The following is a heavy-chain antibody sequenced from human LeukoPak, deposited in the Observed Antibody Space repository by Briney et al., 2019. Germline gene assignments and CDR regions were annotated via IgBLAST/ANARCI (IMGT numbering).Heavy chain of an antibody. CDR1: GYTFTSYG. J-gene: IGHJ6*03. D-gene: IGHD6-19*01. CDR2: IGAYNGNT. Sequence: ASVKVSCKASGYTFTSYGISWVRQAPGQGLEWMGWIGAYNGNTNYAQKLQGRVTMTTDTSTSTAYMELRSLRSDDTAVYYCARNSGWYPYYYMDVWGKGTTVTISS. V-gene: IGHV1-18*01. CDR3: ARNSGWYPYYYMDV.